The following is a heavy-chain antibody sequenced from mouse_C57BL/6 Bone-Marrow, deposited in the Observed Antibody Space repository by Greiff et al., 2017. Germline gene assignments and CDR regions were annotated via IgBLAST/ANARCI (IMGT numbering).Heavy chain of an antibody. V-gene: IGHV1-69*01. CDR1: GYTFTSYW. CDR2: IDPSDSYT. Sequence: QVQLKQPGAELVMPGASVKLSCKASGYTFTSYWMHWVKQRPGQGLEWIGEIDPSDSYTNYNQKFKGKSTLTVDKSSSTAYMQLSSLTSEDSAVXYCARESNWDYFDYWGQGTTLTVSS. D-gene: IGHD4-1*01. J-gene: IGHJ2*01. CDR3: ARESNWDYFDY.